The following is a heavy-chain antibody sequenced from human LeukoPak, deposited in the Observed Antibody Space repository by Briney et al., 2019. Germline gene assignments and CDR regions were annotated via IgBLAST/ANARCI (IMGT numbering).Heavy chain of an antibody. J-gene: IGHJ5*02. V-gene: IGHV3-21*01. CDR2: ISSSSSYI. CDR1: GFTFSGYS. CDR3: AGESYYYGSGSYSYNWFDP. Sequence: PGGSLRLSCAASGFTFSGYSMNWVRQAPGKGLEWVSSISSSSSYIYYADSVKGRFTISRDSAKNSLYLQMNSLRAEDTAVYYCAGESYYYGSGSYSYNWFDPWGQGTLVTASS. D-gene: IGHD3-10*01.